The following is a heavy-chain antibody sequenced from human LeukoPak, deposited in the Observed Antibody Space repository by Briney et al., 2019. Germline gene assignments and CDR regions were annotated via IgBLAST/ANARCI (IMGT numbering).Heavy chain of an antibody. CDR1: GFTFSSYA. CDR3: ARAINRSRYFGY. J-gene: IGHJ4*02. CDR2: IYSGGST. Sequence: GGSLRLSCAASGFTFSSYAMSWVRRAPGKGLEWVSVIYSGGSTYYADSVKGRFTISRDNSKNTLYLQMNSLRAEDTAVYYCARAINRSRYFGYWGQGTLVTVSS. V-gene: IGHV3-66*01.